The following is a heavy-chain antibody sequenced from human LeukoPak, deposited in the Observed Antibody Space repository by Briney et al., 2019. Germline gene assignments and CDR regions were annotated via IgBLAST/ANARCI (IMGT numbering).Heavy chain of an antibody. D-gene: IGHD1-1*01. CDR2: IIPIFGTA. Sequence: ASVKVSCKASGGTFSSYAISWVRQAPGQGLEGMGGIIPIFGTANYAQKFQGRVTITADESTSTAYMELSSLRSEDTAVYYCARDEREYYFDYWGQGTLVTVSS. V-gene: IGHV1-69*01. J-gene: IGHJ4*02. CDR1: GGTFSSYA. CDR3: ARDEREYYFDY.